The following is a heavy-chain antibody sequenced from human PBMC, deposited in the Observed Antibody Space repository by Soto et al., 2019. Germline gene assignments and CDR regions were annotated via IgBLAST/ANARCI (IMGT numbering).Heavy chain of an antibody. CDR3: ARDVVAARPYYFDY. J-gene: IGHJ4*02. D-gene: IGHD6-6*01. Sequence: EVQLVESGGDLVQPGGSLRLSCAASGFTFSSYWMSWVRQAPGKGLEWVANIKQDGSEKYYVDSVKGRFTISRDNAKNSLYLQMNSLRAEDTAVYYCARDVVAARPYYFDYWGQGTLVTVSS. V-gene: IGHV3-7*05. CDR1: GFTFSSYW. CDR2: IKQDGSEK.